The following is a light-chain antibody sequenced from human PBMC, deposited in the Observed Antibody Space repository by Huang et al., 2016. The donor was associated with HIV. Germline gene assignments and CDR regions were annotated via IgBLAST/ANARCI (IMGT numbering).Light chain of an antibody. CDR1: QDISSY. CDR2: AAS. V-gene: IGKV1-9*01. J-gene: IGKJ3*01. Sequence: IQLTQSPSSLSASVGDRVTITCRASQDISSYLAWYQQKSGKAPKLLIYAASTLESGVPSRFSGSGSGTDFTLTINNLQPEDFATYYCLQLGSWPGTFGPGTNVDV. CDR3: LQLGSWPGT.